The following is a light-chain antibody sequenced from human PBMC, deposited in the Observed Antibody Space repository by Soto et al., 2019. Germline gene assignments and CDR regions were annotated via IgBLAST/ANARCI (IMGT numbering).Light chain of an antibody. CDR1: SPNIGNNY. CDR3: GTWDSSLSAVV. Sequence: QSVLTQPPSMSAAPGQKVAISCSGSSPNIGNNYVSWYQQLPGTAPKLLIYENNKRPSGIPDRFSGSKSGTSATLGITGLQARDEADYYCGTWDSSLSAVVFGGGTKLTVL. V-gene: IGLV1-51*02. CDR2: ENN. J-gene: IGLJ2*01.